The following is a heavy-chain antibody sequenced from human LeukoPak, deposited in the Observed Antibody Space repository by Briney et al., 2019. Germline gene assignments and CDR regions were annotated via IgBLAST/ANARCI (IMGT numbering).Heavy chain of an antibody. CDR1: GFTVSSNY. CDR2: ISYDGSNK. D-gene: IGHD3-22*01. Sequence: GGSLRLSCAASGFTVSSNYMSWVRQAPGKGLEWVAVISYDGSNKYYADSVKGRFTISRDNSKNTLYLQMNSLRAEDTAVYYCAKELRVVVVMYRPWGMDVWGQGTTVTVSS. J-gene: IGHJ6*02. CDR3: AKELRVVVVMYRPWGMDV. V-gene: IGHV3-30*18.